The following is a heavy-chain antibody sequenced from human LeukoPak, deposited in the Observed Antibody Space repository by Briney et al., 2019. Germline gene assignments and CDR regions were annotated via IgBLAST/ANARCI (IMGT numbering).Heavy chain of an antibody. CDR2: ISGSGGST. D-gene: IGHD6-13*01. Sequence: GGSLRLSCAASGFTFSSYAMSWVRQAPGKGLEWVSAISGSGGSTYYADSVKGRFTISRDNSKNTLYLQMNSLRAEDTAVYYCAKSDSPYSSSWYPWGYWGQGTLVTASS. V-gene: IGHV3-23*01. CDR3: AKSDSPYSSSWYPWGY. J-gene: IGHJ4*02. CDR1: GFTFSSYA.